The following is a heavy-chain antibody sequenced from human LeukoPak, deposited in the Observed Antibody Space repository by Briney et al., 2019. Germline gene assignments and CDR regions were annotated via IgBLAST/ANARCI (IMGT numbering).Heavy chain of an antibody. D-gene: IGHD6-13*01. Sequence: ASVKVSCKASGYTFTNYYMHWVRQAPGQGLEWMGIINPSGGDTNYAQKSQGRVTMTRDTSTNTVYMELNSLRSEDTAVYYCARGQPDSSSWYSYWGQGTLVTVSS. J-gene: IGHJ4*02. V-gene: IGHV1-46*01. CDR2: INPSGGDT. CDR1: GYTFTNYY. CDR3: ARGQPDSSSWYSY.